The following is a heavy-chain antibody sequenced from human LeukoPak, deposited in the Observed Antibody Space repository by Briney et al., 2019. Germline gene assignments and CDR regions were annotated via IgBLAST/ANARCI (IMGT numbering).Heavy chain of an antibody. Sequence: GRSLRLSCAASGFTFSSYGMHWVRQAPGKGLEWVAVISYDGSNKYYADSVKGRFTISRDNSENTLYLQMNTPRAEDTAVYHCASTNYRGGTTGYNWFDPWGQGTLVTVSS. V-gene: IGHV3-30*03. CDR1: GFTFSSYG. CDR3: ASTNYRGGTTGYNWFDP. CDR2: ISYDGSNK. J-gene: IGHJ5*02. D-gene: IGHD1-14*01.